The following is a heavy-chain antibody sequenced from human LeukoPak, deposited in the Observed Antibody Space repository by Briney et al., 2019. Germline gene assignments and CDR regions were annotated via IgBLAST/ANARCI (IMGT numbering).Heavy chain of an antibody. CDR2: IRPEVSEK. CDR1: GFTFTNAY. CDR3: ARPHSYTSRAYYDLTCDY. V-gene: IGHV3-7*02. Sequence: GGALRLSCEAPGFTFTNAYITWGRQAPGRGLEWGANIRPEVSEKYYVHSVRGRFAISRDNAKNSQYMQMNSLRADETAIYHCARPHSYTSRAYYDLTCDYWGQGTLVTVPS. D-gene: IGHD3-22*01. J-gene: IGHJ4*02.